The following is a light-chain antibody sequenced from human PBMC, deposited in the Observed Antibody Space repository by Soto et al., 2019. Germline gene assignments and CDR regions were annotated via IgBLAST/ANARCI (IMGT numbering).Light chain of an antibody. Sequence: DPVMTQSPLSLPVTPGEPASISCRSSQSLLHSNGYNSLDWYLQKPGQSPQLLLYLGSNRASGVPDRFSGSGSDADYTLKISTVEAEDVGVYYCMQSLQLPTTFGPGTKVEIK. J-gene: IGKJ3*01. V-gene: IGKV2-28*01. CDR1: QSLLHSNGYNS. CDR3: MQSLQLPTT. CDR2: LGS.